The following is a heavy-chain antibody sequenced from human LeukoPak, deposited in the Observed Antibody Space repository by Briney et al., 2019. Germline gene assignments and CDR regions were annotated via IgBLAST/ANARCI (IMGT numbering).Heavy chain of an antibody. CDR3: ARQPLNSGTYFDY. CDR1: GGSISSYY. J-gene: IGHJ4*02. D-gene: IGHD1-26*01. CDR2: VYSSGTT. Sequence: SETLSLTCTVSGGSISSYYWNWIRQPAGEGLEWIGRVYSSGTTNYNPSLQSRVTMSVDSSKNEFSLKLNSVTAADTAVYYCARQPLNSGTYFDYWGQGTLVTVSS. V-gene: IGHV4-4*07.